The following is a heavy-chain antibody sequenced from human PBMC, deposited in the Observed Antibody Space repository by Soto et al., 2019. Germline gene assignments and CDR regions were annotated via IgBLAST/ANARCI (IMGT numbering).Heavy chain of an antibody. CDR1: GFTFSSYG. J-gene: IGHJ4*02. CDR3: AKAPYSSSWDTGYFDY. CDR2: ISYDGSNK. Sequence: QVQLVESGGGVVQPGRSLRLSCAASGFTFSSYGMHWVRQAPGKGLEWVAVISYDGSNKYYADSVKGRFTIYRDNSKNTLYLQMNSLRAEDTAVYYCAKAPYSSSWDTGYFDYWGQGTLVTVSS. V-gene: IGHV3-30*18. D-gene: IGHD6-13*01.